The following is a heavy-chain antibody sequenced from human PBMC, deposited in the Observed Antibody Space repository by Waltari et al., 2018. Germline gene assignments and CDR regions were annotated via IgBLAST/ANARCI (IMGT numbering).Heavy chain of an antibody. D-gene: IGHD1-26*01. CDR3: AKGIRVGASYYFDY. Sequence: EVQLVESGGGLVQPGRSLRLSCAASGFTFDDYAMHWVRQAPGKGLEWVSGISWNSGSIGYADSVKGRFTISRDNAKNSLYLQMNRLRAEDTALYYCAKGIRVGASYYFDYWGQGTLVTVSS. CDR1: GFTFDDYA. V-gene: IGHV3-9*01. CDR2: ISWNSGSI. J-gene: IGHJ4*02.